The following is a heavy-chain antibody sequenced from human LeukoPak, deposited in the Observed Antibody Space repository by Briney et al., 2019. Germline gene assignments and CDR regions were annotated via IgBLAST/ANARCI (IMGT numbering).Heavy chain of an antibody. CDR2: INHSGST. Sequence: PSETLSLTCAVYGGSFSGYYWSWIRQPPGKGLEWIGEINHSGSTNYNPSLKSRVTISVDTSKNQFSLKLSSVTAADTAVYYCARGSSGSYLVYYFDYWGQGTLVTVSS. CDR3: ARGSSGSYLVYYFDY. CDR1: GGSFSGYY. V-gene: IGHV4-34*01. J-gene: IGHJ4*02. D-gene: IGHD3-10*01.